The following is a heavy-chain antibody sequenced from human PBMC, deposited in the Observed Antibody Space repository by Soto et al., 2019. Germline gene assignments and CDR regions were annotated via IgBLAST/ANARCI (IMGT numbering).Heavy chain of an antibody. Sequence: RRLSCAAPGFTFSSYSINWVRQAPGKGLEWVSSISSSSSYIYYADSVKGRFTISRDNAKNSLYLQMNSLRAEDTAVYYCARGSIDYWGQGTLVTVSS. CDR2: ISSSSSYI. V-gene: IGHV3-21*01. CDR1: GFTFSSYS. CDR3: ARGSIDY. J-gene: IGHJ4*02.